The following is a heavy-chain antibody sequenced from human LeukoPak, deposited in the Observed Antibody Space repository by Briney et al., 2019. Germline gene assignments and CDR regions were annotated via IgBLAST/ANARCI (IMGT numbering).Heavy chain of an antibody. CDR3: ARARRTRYGMDV. J-gene: IGHJ6*02. D-gene: IGHD1-14*01. Sequence: SETLSLTCTVSGGSISSSSYYWSWIRQPPGKGLEWIGSIYYSGSTYYNPSLKSRVTISVDTSKNQFSLKLSSVTAADTAVYYCARARRTRYGMDVWGQGTTVNV. CDR2: IYYSGST. V-gene: IGHV4-39*07. CDR1: GGSISSSSYY.